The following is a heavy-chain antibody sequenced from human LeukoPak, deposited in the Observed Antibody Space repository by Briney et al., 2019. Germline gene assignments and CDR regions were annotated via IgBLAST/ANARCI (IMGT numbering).Heavy chain of an antibody. CDR3: AKEYSSGWYSCDY. J-gene: IGHJ4*02. D-gene: IGHD6-19*01. CDR1: GFTFSSYG. Sequence: GGSLRLSCAASGFTFSSYGMHWVRQAPGKGLEWVAFIRYDGSNKYYADSVKGRFTIFRDNSNNTLYLQMNSLRAEDTAVYYCAKEYSSGWYSCDYWGQGTLVTVSS. V-gene: IGHV3-30*02. CDR2: IRYDGSNK.